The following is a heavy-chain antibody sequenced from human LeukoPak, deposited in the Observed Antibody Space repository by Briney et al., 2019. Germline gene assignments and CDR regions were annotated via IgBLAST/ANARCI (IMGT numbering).Heavy chain of an antibody. CDR1: GFTFSSYS. CDR3: ARDSSGYYGVSYFDY. V-gene: IGHV3-21*01. D-gene: IGHD3-22*01. CDR2: ISSSSSYI. J-gene: IGHJ4*02. Sequence: PGGSLRLSCAASGFTFSSYSMNWVRQAPGKGLDWVSSISSSSSYIYYADSVKGRFTISRDNAKNSLYLQMNSLRAEDTAVYYCARDSSGYYGVSYFDYWGQGTLVTVSS.